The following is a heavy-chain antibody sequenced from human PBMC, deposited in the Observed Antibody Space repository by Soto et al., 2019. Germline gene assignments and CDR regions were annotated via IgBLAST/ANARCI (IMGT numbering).Heavy chain of an antibody. Sequence: PSETLSLTCAVYGGSFSVYYWSWIRQPPGKGLEWIGEINHSGSTNYNPSLKSRVTISVDTSKNQFSLKLSSVTAADTAVYYCARAPTYCTNGVCYRFDPWGQGTLVTVSS. CDR3: ARAPTYCTNGVCYRFDP. V-gene: IGHV4-34*01. D-gene: IGHD2-8*01. J-gene: IGHJ5*02. CDR2: INHSGST. CDR1: GGSFSVYY.